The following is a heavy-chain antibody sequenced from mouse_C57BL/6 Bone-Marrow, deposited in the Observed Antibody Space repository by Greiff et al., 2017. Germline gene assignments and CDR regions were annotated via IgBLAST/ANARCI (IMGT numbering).Heavy chain of an antibody. CDR1: GFTFSDYY. V-gene: IGHV5-12*01. CDR2: ISNGGGST. CDR3: ARRCDDDDFGWFAD. Sequence: EVMLVESGGGLVQPGGSLKLSCAASGFTFSDYYIYWVRQTPEKRLEWVAYISNGGGSTYYPDNVKGRFTISRDNTKNTRYLQMSRLTAEDTAMYYSARRCDDDDFGWFADWGQGTLVTVSA. J-gene: IGHJ3*01. D-gene: IGHD2-4*01.